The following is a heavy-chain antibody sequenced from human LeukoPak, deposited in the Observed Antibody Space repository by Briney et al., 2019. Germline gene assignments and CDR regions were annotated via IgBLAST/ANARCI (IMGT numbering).Heavy chain of an antibody. D-gene: IGHD4/OR15-4a*01. V-gene: IGHV3-7*01. CDR3: ARLTLSANDWCYDY. CDR1: GFTFSAYW. J-gene: IGHJ4*02. Sequence: GGSLRLSCAASGFTFSAYWMRWVRQAPGKGLEWVASIKEDGSEKYYVDSVTGRFTISRDNAKNSLYLQMNSLRAEDTAVYYCARLTLSANDWCYDYWGPGTLVTVSS. CDR2: IKEDGSEK.